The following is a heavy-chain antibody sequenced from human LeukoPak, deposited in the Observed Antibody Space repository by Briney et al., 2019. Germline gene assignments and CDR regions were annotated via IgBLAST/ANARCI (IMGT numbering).Heavy chain of an antibody. CDR1: GFTVSSNY. J-gene: IGHJ6*03. Sequence: GSLRLSCAASGFTVSSNYMSWVRQAPGKGLEWVSVIYSGGSTYYADSVKGRFTISRDNSKNTLYLQMNSLRAEDTAVYYCARAVDYYGSGYYYYYMDVWGKGTTVTISS. CDR2: IYSGGST. D-gene: IGHD3-10*01. V-gene: IGHV3-66*01. CDR3: ARAVDYYGSGYYYYYMDV.